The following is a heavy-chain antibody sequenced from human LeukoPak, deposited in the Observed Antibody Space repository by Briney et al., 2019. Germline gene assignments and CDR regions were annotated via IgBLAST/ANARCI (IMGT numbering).Heavy chain of an antibody. J-gene: IGHJ3*01. D-gene: IGHD2-15*01. CDR2: IYYSGST. CDR1: GGSISRSGYF. V-gene: IGHV4-39*07. CDR3: ARDPGLPDAFDV. Sequence: SETLSLTCTVSGGSISRSGYFWDWIRQPPGKGLEWIGSIYYSGSTYYNPSLKSRVTISVDTSKNQFSLKLSSVTAADTAVYYCARDPGLPDAFDVWGQGTMVTVSS.